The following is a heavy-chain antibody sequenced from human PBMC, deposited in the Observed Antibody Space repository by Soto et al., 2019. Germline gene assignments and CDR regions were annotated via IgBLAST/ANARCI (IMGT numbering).Heavy chain of an antibody. J-gene: IGHJ6*02. CDR1: GFTFSSYG. CDR3: AKDWGIEMATIITYYYGMDV. D-gene: IGHD5-12*01. V-gene: IGHV3-30*18. CDR2: ISYDGSNK. Sequence: LRLSCAASGFTFSSYGTHWVRQAPGKGLEWVAVISYDGSNKYYADSVKGRFTISRDNSKNTLYLQMNSLRAEDTAVYYCAKDWGIEMATIITYYYGMDVWGQGTTVTVSS.